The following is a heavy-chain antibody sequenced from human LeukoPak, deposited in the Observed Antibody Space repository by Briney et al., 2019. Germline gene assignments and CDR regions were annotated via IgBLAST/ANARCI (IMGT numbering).Heavy chain of an antibody. CDR1: GGSISTYY. D-gene: IGHD1-26*01. J-gene: IGHJ4*02. CDR3: ARGLSSGTGKIYLFDY. Sequence: TSETLSLTCSISGGSISTYYWSWIRQPAGKGLEWIGHVYTTGSTKYNPSLKSRVTMSVDTSNNQFSLKLSSVTAADTALYYCARGLSSGTGKIYLFDYWGQGVLVTVSS. V-gene: IGHV4-4*07. CDR2: VYTTGST.